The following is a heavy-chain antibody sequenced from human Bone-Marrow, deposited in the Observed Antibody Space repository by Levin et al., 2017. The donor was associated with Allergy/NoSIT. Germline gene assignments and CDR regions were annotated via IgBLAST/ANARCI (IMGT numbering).Heavy chain of an antibody. CDR1: GGSISTYY. CDR2: IYRSGHT. CDR3: ARSNFGRLPDY. D-gene: IGHD3-3*01. V-gene: IGHV4-59*01. J-gene: IGHJ4*02. Sequence: SQTLSLTCTVSGGSISTYYWSWIRQPPGKGLEWVGYIYRSGHTNYNPSLKSRVTMSVDTSKNQFSLNLNSLTAADTAVYYCARSNFGRLPDYWGQGTLVNVSS.